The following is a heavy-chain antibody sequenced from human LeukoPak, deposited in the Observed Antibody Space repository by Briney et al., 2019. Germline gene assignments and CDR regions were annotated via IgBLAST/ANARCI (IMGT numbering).Heavy chain of an antibody. CDR1: GGSINNHY. V-gene: IGHV4-59*11. D-gene: IGHD2-21*02. CDR2: IHYTGTT. J-gene: IGHJ4*02. CDR3: ARLYCGADCSIDY. Sequence: SETLSLTCIVSGGSINNHYWTWIRQTPGKGLEWIGDIHYTGTTKYNPSLKSRVTISVDTSKNQFSLKLSSVTAADTAVYSCARLYCGADCSIDYWGQGTLVTVSS.